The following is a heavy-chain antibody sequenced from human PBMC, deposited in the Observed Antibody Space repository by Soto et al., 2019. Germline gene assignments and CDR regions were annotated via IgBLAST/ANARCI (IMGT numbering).Heavy chain of an antibody. Sequence: ASVKVSCKASGYTFTSCGISCVRQAPGQGLEWMGWISAYNGNTNYAQKLQGRVTMTTDTSTSTAYMELRSLRSDDTAVYYCARDGGGWQRGGVDYWGQGTLVTVSS. D-gene: IGHD3-16*01. J-gene: IGHJ4*02. CDR1: GYTFTSCG. V-gene: IGHV1-18*01. CDR3: ARDGGGWQRGGVDY. CDR2: ISAYNGNT.